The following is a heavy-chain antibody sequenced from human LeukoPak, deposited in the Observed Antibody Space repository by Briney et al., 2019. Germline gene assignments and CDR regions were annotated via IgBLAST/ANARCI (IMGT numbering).Heavy chain of an antibody. D-gene: IGHD6-19*01. CDR3: AILAQWLPFDY. CDR2: ILSGDNT. CDR1: GFTVSGNY. Sequence: GGSLRLSCAASGFTVSGNYMKWVRQTSGKGLECVSVILSGDNTYYADSVKGRFTISRDNSKNTLYLQMNSLRAEDTAVYYCAILAQWLPFDYWGQGTLVTVSS. J-gene: IGHJ4*02. V-gene: IGHV3-66*01.